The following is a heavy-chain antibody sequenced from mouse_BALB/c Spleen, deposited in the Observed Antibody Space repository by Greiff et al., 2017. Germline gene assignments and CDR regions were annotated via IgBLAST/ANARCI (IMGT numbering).Heavy chain of an antibody. CDR3: ARSLYYGSSYGAMDY. D-gene: IGHD1-1*01. J-gene: IGHJ4*01. V-gene: IGHV1-63*02. Sequence: QVQLKESGAELVRPGTSVKISCKASGYTFTNYWLGWVKQRPGHGLEWIGDIYPGGGYTNYTEKFKGKATLTADTSSSTAYMQLSSLTSEDSAVYFCARSLYYGSSYGAMDYWGQGTSVTVSS. CDR1: GYTFTNYW. CDR2: IYPGGGYT.